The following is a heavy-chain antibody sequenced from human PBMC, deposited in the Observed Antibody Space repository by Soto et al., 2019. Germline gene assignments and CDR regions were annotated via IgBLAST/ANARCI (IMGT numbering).Heavy chain of an antibody. J-gene: IGHJ6*02. CDR1: GDSVSSNSAA. Sequence: QVQLQQSGPGLVRPSQTLSLTCAISGDSVSSNSAAWNWIRQSPSRGLEWLGRTYHRSNWGSDYTVSGQGRITIQSDTSKNQFSLQLNSVTPEDTAVYYCAIEEGKWPHRIGMDVWGQGTTVTVSS. D-gene: IGHD5-12*01. CDR3: AIEEGKWPHRIGMDV. V-gene: IGHV6-1*01. CDR2: TYHRSNWGS.